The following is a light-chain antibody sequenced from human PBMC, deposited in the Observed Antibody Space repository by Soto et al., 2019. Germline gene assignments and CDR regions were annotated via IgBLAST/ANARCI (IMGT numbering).Light chain of an antibody. J-gene: IGLJ3*02. CDR3: AAWDDSLSGVV. Sequence: QSVLTQPPSASGSPGQRVTISCSGRSSNIGINSVYWYQQLPGTAPKLLIYTNIQRPSGVPDRFSGSKSGTSGSLAISGLRSEDEADYYCAAWDDSLSGVVFGGGTKVTVL. CDR1: SSNIGINS. CDR2: TNI. V-gene: IGLV1-47*01.